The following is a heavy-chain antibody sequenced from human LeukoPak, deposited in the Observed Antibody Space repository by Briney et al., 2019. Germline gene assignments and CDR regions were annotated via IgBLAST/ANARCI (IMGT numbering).Heavy chain of an antibody. J-gene: IGHJ5*02. CDR3: ARRKRPAATMVWFDP. D-gene: IGHD2-15*01. CDR1: GGSISSSNYY. CDR2: IYTSEST. V-gene: IGHV4-61*02. Sequence: PSETLSLTCSVSGGSISSSNYYWRWIRQPAGKGLEWIGRIYTSESTNYNPSLKSRVTISVDTSKNQFSLKLSSVTAADTAVYYCARRKRPAATMVWFDPWGQGTLVTVSS.